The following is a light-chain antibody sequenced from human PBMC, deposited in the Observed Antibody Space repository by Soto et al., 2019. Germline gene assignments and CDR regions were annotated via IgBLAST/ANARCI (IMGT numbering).Light chain of an antibody. CDR2: DVS. V-gene: IGLV2-14*01. J-gene: IGLJ1*01. CDR3: SSYTSSSTYV. CDR1: SSDVGGYNY. Sequence: QSALTQPASVSGSPGQSITISCTGTSSDVGGYNYVSWYQQHPGKAPKLMIYDVSNRPSGVSNRFSGSKSGNTASLTISGRQAEDDDDYYCSSYTSSSTYVFGTGTKVTVL.